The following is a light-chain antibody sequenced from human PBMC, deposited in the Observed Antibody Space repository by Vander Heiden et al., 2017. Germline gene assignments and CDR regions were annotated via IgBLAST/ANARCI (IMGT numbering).Light chain of an antibody. CDR2: DDS. CDR3: QVWDSSSDHYV. Sequence: SYVLTQPPSLSVAPGQTARITRGGNNIGSKRVHWYQQKPGQAPVLVVYDDSDGPSGIPERFSGSNSGNTATLTISRVEAGDEADYYCQVWDSSSDHYVFGTGTKVTVL. CDR1: NIGSKR. J-gene: IGLJ1*01. V-gene: IGLV3-21*02.